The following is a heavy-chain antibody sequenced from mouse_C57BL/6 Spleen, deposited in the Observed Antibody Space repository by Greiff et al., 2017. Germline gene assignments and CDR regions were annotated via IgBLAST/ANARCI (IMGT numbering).Heavy chain of an antibody. CDR3: AKLRRSASVDY. Sequence: VQLQESGPGLVAPSQSLSITCTASGFSLTSYCVRWVRQPPGKGLEWLGVIWGDGGTNYHSALISRRSVSKDNSKSQVYLRMIRLQTDDTAAYYCAKLRRSASVDYWGQGTSVTVSA. CDR1: GFSLTSYC. D-gene: IGHD1-1*01. CDR2: IWGDGGT. V-gene: IGHV2-3*01. J-gene: IGHJ4*01.